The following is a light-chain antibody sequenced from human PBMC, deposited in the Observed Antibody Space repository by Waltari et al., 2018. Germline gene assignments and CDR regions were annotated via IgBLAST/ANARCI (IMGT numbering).Light chain of an antibody. CDR2: GAS. V-gene: IGKV3-20*01. CDR1: QSVSSSY. J-gene: IGKJ3*01. Sequence: EIVLTQSPGTLSLSPGERATLSCRASQSVSSSYLAWYQQKPGQAPRLLIYGASSRATGIPDRFSGSGPGTDCTLTISRLEPEDFAVYYCQQYGSSPLFTFGPGTKWISN. CDR3: QQYGSSPLFT.